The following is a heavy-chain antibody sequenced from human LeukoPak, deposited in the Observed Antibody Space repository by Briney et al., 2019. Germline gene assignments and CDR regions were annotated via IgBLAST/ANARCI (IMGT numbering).Heavy chain of an antibody. CDR2: FDPEDGET. J-gene: IGHJ4*02. V-gene: IGHV1-24*01. CDR1: GYTLTELS. CDR3: ATVTPSVVVVAATQYFDY. Sequence: GASVKVSCKVSGYTLTELSMHWVRQAPGKGLEWMGGFDPEDGETISAQKFQGRVTMTEDTSTDTAYMELSSLRSEDTAVYYCATVTPSVVVVAATQYFDYWGQGTLVTVSS. D-gene: IGHD2-15*01.